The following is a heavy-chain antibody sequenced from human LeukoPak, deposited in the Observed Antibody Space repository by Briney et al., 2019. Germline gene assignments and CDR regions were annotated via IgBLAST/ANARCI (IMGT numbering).Heavy chain of an antibody. CDR3: ARDLASYVGAFDI. D-gene: IGHD2-8*01. V-gene: IGHV3-11*01. J-gene: IGHJ3*02. Sequence: GGSLRLSCAASGFTFSDYYMSWIRQAPGKGVEGVSYISSSGSTIYYAASVKGRFTISRHNAKNSLYLQMNSLRAEDTAVYYCARDLASYVGAFDIWGQGTMVTVSS. CDR1: GFTFSDYY. CDR2: ISSSGSTI.